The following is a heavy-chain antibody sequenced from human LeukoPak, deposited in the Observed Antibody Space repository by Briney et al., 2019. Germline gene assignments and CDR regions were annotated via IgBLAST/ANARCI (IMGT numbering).Heavy chain of an antibody. V-gene: IGHV1-18*01. D-gene: IGHD2-15*01. Sequence: ASVKVSCKTSGYMFTNYGITWVRLAPGQGLEWLGWISTYSGNTHYARKFQGRVTMTKDTSASTAYMELRGLRSDDTALYYCARLPDVNAALDVWGQGTMITVSS. CDR3: ARLPDVNAALDV. J-gene: IGHJ3*01. CDR2: ISTYSGNT. CDR1: GYMFTNYG.